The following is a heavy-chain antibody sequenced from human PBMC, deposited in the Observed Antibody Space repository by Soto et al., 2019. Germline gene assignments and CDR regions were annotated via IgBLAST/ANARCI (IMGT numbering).Heavy chain of an antibody. D-gene: IGHD5-18*01. Sequence: QVQLVQSGAEVKKPGASVKVSCKASGYTFTSYGISWVRQAPGQGLEWMGWISAYNGNTNYAQKLQGRVTMTTDTSTSTAYMELRSLRSDDTAVYYCARDLVGYSYGWSNCFDPWGQGTLVTVSS. CDR1: GYTFTSYG. V-gene: IGHV1-18*01. CDR3: ARDLVGYSYGWSNCFDP. J-gene: IGHJ5*02. CDR2: ISAYNGNT.